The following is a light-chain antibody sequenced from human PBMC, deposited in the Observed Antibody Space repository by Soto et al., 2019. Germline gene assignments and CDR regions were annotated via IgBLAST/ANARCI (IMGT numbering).Light chain of an antibody. CDR1: QSLLHSNGYNY. J-gene: IGKJ1*01. CDR3: MQDLKTPRT. CDR2: LGS. Sequence: DIVMTQSPLSLPVTPGEPASISCRSSQSLLHSNGYNYLDWYLQKPVQSPQLLIYLGSNRGSGVPDRFSGTGSCTDLTLKTSTLEAEDVGFYYSMQDLKTPRTFGQETKVEVK. V-gene: IGKV2-28*01.